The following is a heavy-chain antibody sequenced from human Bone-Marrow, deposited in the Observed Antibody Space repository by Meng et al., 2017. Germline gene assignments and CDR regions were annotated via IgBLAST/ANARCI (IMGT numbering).Heavy chain of an antibody. J-gene: IGHJ4*02. Sequence: VQPVQVGGEVKKPGASVKVSCKPSGYNFPDYYIHWVRRAPGQGLEWMGRINPKSGDTHYAQKFQARVTMTGDTSISTAYMELSGLRSDDTAMYYCARDEDISAAGKLFGDYWGQGTLVTVSS. CDR3: ARDEDISAAGKLFGDY. D-gene: IGHD6-25*01. V-gene: IGHV1-2*06. CDR1: GYNFPDYY. CDR2: INPKSGDT.